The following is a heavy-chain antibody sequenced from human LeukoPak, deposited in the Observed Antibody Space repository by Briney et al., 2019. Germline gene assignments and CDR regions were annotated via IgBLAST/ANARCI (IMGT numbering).Heavy chain of an antibody. Sequence: SETLSLTCAVSGYSISSGYYWSWIRQPAGKGLEWIGRIYTSGSTNYNSSLKSRVTMSLDTSKNQFSLNLSSVTAADTAVYYCARDGSGLFDYWGQGTLVTVSS. J-gene: IGHJ4*02. V-gene: IGHV4-4*07. CDR3: ARDGSGLFDY. CDR2: IYTSGST. D-gene: IGHD3-10*01. CDR1: GYSISSGYY.